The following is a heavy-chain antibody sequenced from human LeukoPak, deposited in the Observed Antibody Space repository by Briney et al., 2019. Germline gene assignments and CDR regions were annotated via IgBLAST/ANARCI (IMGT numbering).Heavy chain of an antibody. CDR2: TYYRSKWYN. V-gene: IGHV6-1*01. Sequence: SQTLSLTCAISGDSVSNNIAAWNWIRQSPSRGLEWLGRTYYRSKWYNDYAVSVKSRITINPDTSKNQFSLQLNSVTPEDTAVYYCASSTAEGYSSGWYRGGIYYFDYWGQGTLVTVSS. J-gene: IGHJ4*02. D-gene: IGHD6-19*01. CDR3: ASSTAEGYSSGWYRGGIYYFDY. CDR1: GDSVSNNIAA.